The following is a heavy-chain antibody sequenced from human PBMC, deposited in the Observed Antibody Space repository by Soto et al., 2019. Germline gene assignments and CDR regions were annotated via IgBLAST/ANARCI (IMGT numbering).Heavy chain of an antibody. D-gene: IGHD1-26*01. CDR2: MNPSSGYT. V-gene: IGHV1-8*01. CDR1: GYTFTDYD. CDR3: ARFARHQLPTIDY. J-gene: IGHJ4*02. Sequence: QVQLVQSGAEVKKPGASVRVSCKASGYTFTDYDINWVRLATGQGLEWMGWMNPSSGYTGYAQKFQGRVTMTWDTSISTAYMELSSLTSADTAVYYCARFARHQLPTIDYWGQGALVTVSS.